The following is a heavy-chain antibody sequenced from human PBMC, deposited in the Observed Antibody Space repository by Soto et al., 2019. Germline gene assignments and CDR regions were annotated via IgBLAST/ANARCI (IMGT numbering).Heavy chain of an antibody. D-gene: IGHD3-3*01. Sequence: VQLLESGGDLVQPGGSLRLSCVASGFTFSDYVMIWVRQVPGKGLEWVSSISDGGERTDYRDSVRGRFTISRDNARFTLHLQMNSLRVDDTAIYFCARDRSTDFGLDVWGQGTTVTVSS. CDR2: ISDGGERT. V-gene: IGHV3-23*01. CDR3: ARDRSTDFGLDV. CDR1: GFTFSDYV. J-gene: IGHJ6*02.